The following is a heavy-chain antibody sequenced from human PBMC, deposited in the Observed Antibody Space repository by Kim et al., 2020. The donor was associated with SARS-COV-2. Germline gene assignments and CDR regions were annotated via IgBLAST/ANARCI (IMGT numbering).Heavy chain of an antibody. V-gene: IGHV3-53*01. CDR1: GFSVSSHY. CDR3: SLDL. J-gene: IGHJ2*01. Sequence: GGSLRLSCEVSGFSVSSHYMSWVRQAPGKGLEWVSVLSAAGGIPYSASLLGRFTPSPASSQSTLLLHLNSLRPAETAVYYCSLDL. CDR2: LSAAGGI.